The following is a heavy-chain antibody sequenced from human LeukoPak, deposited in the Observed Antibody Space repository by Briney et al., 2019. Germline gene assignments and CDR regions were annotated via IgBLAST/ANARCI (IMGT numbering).Heavy chain of an antibody. CDR2: IFPSGGEI. D-gene: IGHD2-8*02. J-gene: IGHJ4*02. CDR1: GFIFSRYS. Sequence: GGSLRLSCEGSGFIFSRYSMIWVRQPPGKGLEWVSSIFPSGGEIHYADSVRGRFTISRDNSKSTLSLQMNSLRAEDTAIYYCATYRQVLLPFESWGQGTLVTVSS. V-gene: IGHV3-23*01. CDR3: ATYRQVLLPFES.